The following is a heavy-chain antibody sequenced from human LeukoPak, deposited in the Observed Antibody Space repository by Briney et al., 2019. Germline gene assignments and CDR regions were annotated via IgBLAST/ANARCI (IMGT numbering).Heavy chain of an antibody. CDR3: ARDLAGTTGVDAFDI. V-gene: IGHV4-59*01. CDR2: IYYSGST. D-gene: IGHD1-7*01. CDR1: GGSISSYY. J-gene: IGHJ3*02. Sequence: SETLSLTCTVSGGSISSYYWSWIRQPPGKGLEWIGYIYYSGSTNYNPSLKSRVTISVDTSKNQFSLKLSSVTAADTAVYYCARDLAGTTGVDAFDIWGQGTMVTVSS.